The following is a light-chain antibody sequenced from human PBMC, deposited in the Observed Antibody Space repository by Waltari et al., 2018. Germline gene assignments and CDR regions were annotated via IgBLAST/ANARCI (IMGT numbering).Light chain of an antibody. CDR1: PSNIGHHY. Sequence: QSVLTQPPSVSAAPGQKVTISCPGGPSNIGHHYVSWSQKFPGRAPRLTSFDDNQRPSGIPDRFSGSKSGTSATLAITGLQSGDEADYYCASWDSSLSAAGVFGGGTRLTVL. CDR3: ASWDSSLSAAGV. J-gene: IGLJ3*02. V-gene: IGLV1-51*01. CDR2: DDN.